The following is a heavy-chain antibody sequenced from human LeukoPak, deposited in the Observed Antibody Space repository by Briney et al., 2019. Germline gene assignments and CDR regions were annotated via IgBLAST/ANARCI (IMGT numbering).Heavy chain of an antibody. V-gene: IGHV4-34*01. CDR1: GGSFSGYY. J-gene: IGHJ4*02. Sequence: SETLSLTCAVYGGSFSGYYWSWIRQPPGKGLEWIGEINHSGSTNYNPSLKSRVTISADTSKNRFSLKLSSVTAADTAVYYCARENIADRSKLDYWGQGTLVTVSS. CDR2: INHSGST. D-gene: IGHD6-13*01. CDR3: ARENIADRSKLDY.